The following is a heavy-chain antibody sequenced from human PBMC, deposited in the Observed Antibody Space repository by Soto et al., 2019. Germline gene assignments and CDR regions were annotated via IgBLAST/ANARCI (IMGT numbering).Heavy chain of an antibody. CDR3: AKDRNYDFWSGYSLSPFDY. Sequence: GGSLRVSCAASGFTFSSYAMSWVRQAPGKGLEWVSAISGSGGSTYYADSVKGRFTISRDNSKNTLYLQMNSLRAEDTAVYYCAKDRNYDFWSGYSLSPFDYWGQGTLVTVSS. V-gene: IGHV3-23*01. D-gene: IGHD3-3*01. J-gene: IGHJ4*02. CDR2: ISGSGGST. CDR1: GFTFSSYA.